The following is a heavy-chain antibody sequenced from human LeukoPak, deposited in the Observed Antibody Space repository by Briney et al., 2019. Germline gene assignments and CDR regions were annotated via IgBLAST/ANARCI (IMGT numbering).Heavy chain of an antibody. Sequence: SETLSLTCTVSGGSISSHYWSWIRQPPGKGLEWIGYIYYSGSTNYNPSLKSRVTISVDTSKNQFSLKLSSVTAADTAVYYCARGDVYCSGGSCYSFRFDPWGQGTLVTVSS. CDR2: IYYSGST. V-gene: IGHV4-59*11. J-gene: IGHJ5*02. CDR3: ARGDVYCSGGSCYSFRFDP. D-gene: IGHD2-15*01. CDR1: GGSISSHY.